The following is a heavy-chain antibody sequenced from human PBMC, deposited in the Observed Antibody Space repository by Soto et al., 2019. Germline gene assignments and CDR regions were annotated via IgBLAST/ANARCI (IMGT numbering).Heavy chain of an antibody. CDR1: GGSVSSNSYS. V-gene: IGHV4-39*02. D-gene: IGHD3-10*01. CDR2: IYSTENT. CDR3: AREKPYYYGSGRNPFDP. Sequence: NPSETLSLTCTVSGGSVSSNSYSWGWIRQSPGKGLEWIGTIYSTENTNYHPSLLSRVTISVDTSMNEFSLRLSSVTAADTAVYYCAREKPYYYGSGRNPFDPWGQGTLVTVSS. J-gene: IGHJ5*02.